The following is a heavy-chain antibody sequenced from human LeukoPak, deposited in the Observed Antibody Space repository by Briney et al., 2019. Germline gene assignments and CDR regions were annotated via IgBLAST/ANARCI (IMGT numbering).Heavy chain of an antibody. CDR3: ARDIGYDSSGGTDDAFDI. J-gene: IGHJ3*02. D-gene: IGHD3-22*01. CDR1: GFTFSSYE. CDR2: ISSSGSTI. Sequence: GGSLRLSCAASGFTFSSYEMNWVRQAPGRGLEWVSYISSSGSTIYYADAVKGRFTISRDNAKNSLYLRMNSLRAEDTAVYYCARDIGYDSSGGTDDAFDIWGQGTMVTVSS. V-gene: IGHV3-48*03.